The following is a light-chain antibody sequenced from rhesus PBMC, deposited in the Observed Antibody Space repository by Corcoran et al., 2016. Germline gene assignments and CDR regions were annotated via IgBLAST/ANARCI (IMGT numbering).Light chain of an antibody. CDR1: QSLLDSEDGNTY. J-gene: IGKJ3*01. CDR3: MQALEFPFT. Sequence: DIVMTQTPLSLPVTPGEPASISCRSSQSLLDSEDGNTYLDWYLQKPGHSPQLLIYEVSNRASGVPARFSGSGSDTDFTLKISRVEAEDVGVYYCMQALEFPFTFGPGTKLDIK. V-gene: IGKV2-104*02. CDR2: EVS.